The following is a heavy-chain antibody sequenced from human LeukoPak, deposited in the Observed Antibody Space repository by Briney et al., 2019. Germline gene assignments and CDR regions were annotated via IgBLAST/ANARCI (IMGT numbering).Heavy chain of an antibody. J-gene: IGHJ4*02. CDR1: GGSFSGYY. CDR2: INHSGST. V-gene: IGHV4-34*01. D-gene: IGHD3-22*01. CDR3: ARLKRYYYDSSGYRP. Sequence: SETLSLTCAVYGGSFSGYYWSWIRRPPGKGLEWIGEINHSGSTNYNPSLKSRVTISVDTSKNQFSLKLSSVTAADTAVYYCARLKRYYYDSSGYRPWGQGTLVTVSS.